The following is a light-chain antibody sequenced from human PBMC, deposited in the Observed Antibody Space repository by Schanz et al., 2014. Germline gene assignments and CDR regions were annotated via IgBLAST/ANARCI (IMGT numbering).Light chain of an antibody. CDR2: DVT. J-gene: IGLJ2*01. V-gene: IGLV2-14*01. CDR1: SSDVGGYNY. Sequence: QSALTQPRSVSGSPGQSVTISCTGTSSDVGGYNYVSWYQQHPGKAPKLMIYDVTNRPSGVSNRFSGSKSGNTASLTISGLQAEDEADYYCSSYTSSSTLGYVVFGGGTKLTVL. CDR3: SSYTSSSTLGYVV.